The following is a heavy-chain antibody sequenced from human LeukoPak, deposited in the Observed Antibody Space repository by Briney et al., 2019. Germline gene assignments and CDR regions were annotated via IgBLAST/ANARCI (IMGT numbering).Heavy chain of an antibody. J-gene: IGHJ3*02. V-gene: IGHV3-21*01. D-gene: IGHD3-22*01. CDR1: GFTFSSYS. CDR3: ARDWGYYDSRDPDAFDI. CDR2: ISSSSSYI. Sequence: MTGGSLRLSCAASGFTFSSYSMNWVRQAPGKGLEWVSSISSSSSYIYYADSVKGRFTISRDNAKNSLYLQMNSLRAEDTAVYYCARDWGYYDSRDPDAFDIWGQGTMVTVSS.